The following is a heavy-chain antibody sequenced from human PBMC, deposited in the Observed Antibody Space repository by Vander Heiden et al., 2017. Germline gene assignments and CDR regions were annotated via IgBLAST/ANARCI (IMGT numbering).Heavy chain of an antibody. Sequence: LHLQESCPGLVKPSDTLSLTCSVSGGSISSTSYYWGWIRQAPGKGLEWIGSIFYRGDTSYNPSLKSRVTMSVDTSKNQFSLKLSSVTAADTAVYYCVRDPLMTDYWGQGTLVTVSS. V-gene: IGHV4-39*02. CDR2: IFYRGDT. CDR1: GGSISSTSYY. CDR3: VRDPLMTDY. J-gene: IGHJ4*02.